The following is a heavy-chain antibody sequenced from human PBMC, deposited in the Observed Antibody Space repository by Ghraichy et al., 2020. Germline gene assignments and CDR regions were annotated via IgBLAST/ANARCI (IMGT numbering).Heavy chain of an antibody. CDR2: IRSKAYGGTT. Sequence: GGSLRLSCRGSGLTFGDYAMNWVRQAPGKGLEWLGFIRSKAYGGTTEYAASVKGRFTISRDDSASIAFLRMSSLKIEDTAVYYCTRDRYSSALGRMDVWGQGTTVTVSS. D-gene: IGHD6-25*01. V-gene: IGHV3-49*04. CDR1: GLTFGDYA. CDR3: TRDRYSSALGRMDV. J-gene: IGHJ6*02.